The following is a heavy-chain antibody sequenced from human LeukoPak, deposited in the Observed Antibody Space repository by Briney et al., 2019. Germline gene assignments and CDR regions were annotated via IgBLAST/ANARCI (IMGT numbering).Heavy chain of an antibody. CDR1: GGTFSSYA. Sequence: ASVKVSCKASGGTFSSYAISWVRQAPGQGLEWMGWISAYNGNTNYAQKLQGRVTMTTDTSTSTAYMELRSLRSDDTAVYYCARDYYGSGSYRYWGQGTLVTVSS. J-gene: IGHJ4*02. CDR2: ISAYNGNT. CDR3: ARDYYGSGSYRY. D-gene: IGHD3-10*01. V-gene: IGHV1-18*01.